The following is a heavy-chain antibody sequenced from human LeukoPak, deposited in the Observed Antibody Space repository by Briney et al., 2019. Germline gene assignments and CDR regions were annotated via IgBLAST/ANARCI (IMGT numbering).Heavy chain of an antibody. CDR1: GGSFSGYY. CDR2: INHSGST. J-gene: IGHJ5*02. V-gene: IGHV4-34*01. D-gene: IGHD1-26*01. Sequence: SETLSLTCAVYGGSFSGYYWSWIRQPPGKGLEWIGEINHSGSTNYNPSLKSRVTISVETSKNQFSLKLSSVSATDTAVYYCARVSGSFGGGFDPWGQGTLVAVSS. CDR3: ARVSGSFGGGFDP.